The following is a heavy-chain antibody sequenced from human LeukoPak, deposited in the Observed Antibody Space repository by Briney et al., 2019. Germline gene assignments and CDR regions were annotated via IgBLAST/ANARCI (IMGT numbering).Heavy chain of an antibody. Sequence: PGGSLRLSCAASGFTFSTYSMNWVRQAPGKGLEWVSYISSSSSTIYYADSVKGRFTISRDNAKNSLYLQMNSLRAEDTAVYYCARDRRDTMVRGGLGIYYYYYMDVWGKGTTVTVSS. CDR2: ISSSSSTI. D-gene: IGHD3-10*01. CDR3: ARDRRDTMVRGGLGIYYYYYMDV. CDR1: GFTFSTYS. J-gene: IGHJ6*03. V-gene: IGHV3-48*01.